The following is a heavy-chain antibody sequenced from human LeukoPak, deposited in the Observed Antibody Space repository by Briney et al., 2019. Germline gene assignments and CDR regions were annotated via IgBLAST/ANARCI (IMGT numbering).Heavy chain of an antibody. CDR2: ISGNVIST. V-gene: IGHV3-23*01. J-gene: IGHJ3*01. Sequence: PSESLSLSCAASGCTFSSFSVSWVRQPPGQGLEWVAGISGNVISTYYAASVKGCFTISRDNSKNTLYLQMNSLRAEDTAIYYCAKDIRYSGRSRLVPYDVWGQGTMVTVSS. CDR1: GCTFSSFS. CDR3: AKDIRYSGRSRLVPYDV. D-gene: IGHD1-26*01.